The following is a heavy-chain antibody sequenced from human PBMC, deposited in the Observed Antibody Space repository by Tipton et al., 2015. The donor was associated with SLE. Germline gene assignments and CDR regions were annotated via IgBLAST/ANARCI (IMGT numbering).Heavy chain of an antibody. Sequence: SLRLSCAASGFTFSSYTMNWVRQAPGKGLGWVSSISSTSSYIYYADSMKGRFTISRDNAKNSLFLQMNSLRAEDTAVYYCARDQGSIAVAGAEYAFDIWGQGSMVTVSS. D-gene: IGHD6-19*01. CDR1: GFTFSSYT. CDR3: ARDQGSIAVAGAEYAFDI. CDR2: ISSTSSYI. V-gene: IGHV3-21*01. J-gene: IGHJ3*02.